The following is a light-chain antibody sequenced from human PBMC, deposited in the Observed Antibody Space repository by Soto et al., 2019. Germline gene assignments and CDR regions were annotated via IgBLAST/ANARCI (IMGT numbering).Light chain of an antibody. CDR2: DAS. J-gene: IGKJ5*01. V-gene: IGKV3-15*01. Sequence: EIVMTQSPATLSVTPGERATLSCRAIQSISSNLAWYQQKPGQAPRLLIDDASTRAAGIPARFNGGGSGTEFTLTISSLQSEDFAVYYCQQRNSWPPTFTFGQGTRLEIK. CDR1: QSISSN. CDR3: QQRNSWPPTFT.